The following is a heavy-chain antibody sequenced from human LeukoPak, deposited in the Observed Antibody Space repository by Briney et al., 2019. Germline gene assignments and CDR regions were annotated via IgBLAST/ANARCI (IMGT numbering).Heavy chain of an antibody. V-gene: IGHV6-1*01. D-gene: IGHD3-22*01. Sequence: SQTLSLTCAISGDSFSSNSAAWNWIRQSPSRGLEWLGRTYYRSKWYNDYAVSVKSRITINPDTSKNQFSLQLNSVTPEDTAVYYCARTGYYDSSGYYYGNSYYYYGMDVWGQGTTVTVSS. CDR1: GDSFSSNSAA. CDR2: TYYRSKWYN. J-gene: IGHJ6*02. CDR3: ARTGYYDSSGYYYGNSYYYYGMDV.